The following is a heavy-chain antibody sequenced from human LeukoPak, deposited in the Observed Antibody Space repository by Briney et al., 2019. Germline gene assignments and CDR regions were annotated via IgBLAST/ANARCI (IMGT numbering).Heavy chain of an antibody. CDR3: ARRGLGIAAAGPYFDY. V-gene: IGHV4-59*08. CDR2: IYYSGST. J-gene: IGHJ4*02. D-gene: IGHD6-13*01. Sequence: PSETLSLTCTVSGGSISGYYWSWIRQPPGKGLEWIGYIYYSGSTNYNPSLKSRVTISVDTSKNQFSLKLSSVTAADTAVYYCARRGLGIAAAGPYFDYWGQGTLVTVSS. CDR1: GGSISGYY.